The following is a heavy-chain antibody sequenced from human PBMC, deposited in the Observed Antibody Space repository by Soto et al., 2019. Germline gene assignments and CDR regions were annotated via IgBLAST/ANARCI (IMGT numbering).Heavy chain of an antibody. CDR1: GFTFSSYA. D-gene: IGHD3-22*01. CDR3: TKRIDYYDSSGYHSHFDY. Sequence: EVQLLESGGGLVQPGGSLRLSCAASGFTFSSYAMSWVRQAPGKGLEWVSAISGSGGSTYYADSVKGRFTISRDNSKNTLYLQMSIRRAEDTAVYYCTKRIDYYDSSGYHSHFDYWGQGTLVTVSS. J-gene: IGHJ4*02. V-gene: IGHV3-23*01. CDR2: ISGSGGST.